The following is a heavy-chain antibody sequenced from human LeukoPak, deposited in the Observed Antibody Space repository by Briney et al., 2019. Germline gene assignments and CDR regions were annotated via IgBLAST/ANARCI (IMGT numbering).Heavy chain of an antibody. CDR2: ISGSGRAT. D-gene: IGHD3-16*01. CDR3: VKLGALIKNGMDV. Sequence: PGGSLRLSCAASGFTFSSYGMSWVRQAPGKGLEWVPDISGSGRATNYADSVKGRFTVSRDRSKNTVDLQMDSLSAEDTAVYYCVKLGALIKNGMDVWGQGTTVTVSS. J-gene: IGHJ6*02. CDR1: GFTFSSYG. V-gene: IGHV3-23*01.